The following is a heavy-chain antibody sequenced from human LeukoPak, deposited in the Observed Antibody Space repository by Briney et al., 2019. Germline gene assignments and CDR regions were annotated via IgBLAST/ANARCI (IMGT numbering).Heavy chain of an antibody. V-gene: IGHV3-21*01. J-gene: IGHJ4*02. CDR2: ISSSSSYI. D-gene: IGHD5-24*01. CDR1: GFTFSSYS. CDR3: ATTVEMATIIGYNY. Sequence: GGSLRLSCAASGFTFSSYSMNWVRQAPGKGLEWVSSISSSSSYIYYADLVKGRFTISRDNAKNSLYLQMNSLRAEDTAVYYCATTVEMATIIGYNYWGQGTLVNVSS.